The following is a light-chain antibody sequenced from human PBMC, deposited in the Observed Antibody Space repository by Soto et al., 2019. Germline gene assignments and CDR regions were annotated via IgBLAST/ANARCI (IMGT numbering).Light chain of an antibody. V-gene: IGKV3-20*01. J-gene: IGKJ1*01. CDR2: GAS. Sequence: EIVLTQSPGTLSLSPGERATLSCRASQSVSSSYLAWYQQKPGQAPRLLIYGASSRATGISDRFSGSGSGTDFTLTISRLEPEDFAVYYCPQYGNSPGTFGQGTKVEIK. CDR1: QSVSSSY. CDR3: PQYGNSPGT.